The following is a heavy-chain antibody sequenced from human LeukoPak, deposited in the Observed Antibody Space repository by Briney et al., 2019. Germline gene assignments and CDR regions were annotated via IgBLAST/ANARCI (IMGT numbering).Heavy chain of an antibody. CDR1: GYTFSNDY. V-gene: IGHV1-46*01. D-gene: IGHD3-10*01. CDR2: INPGVGNP. J-gene: IGHJ4*02. Sequence: ASVKASCKASGYTFSNDYMYCVRQAPGRNLEWMGIINPGVGNPSYSQKLQDRVTMTSDTSTSTVYMELSSLRSEDTAVYYCARGGVGVNSVSFYYFDYWGQGTLVTVSS. CDR3: ARGGVGVNSVSFYYFDY.